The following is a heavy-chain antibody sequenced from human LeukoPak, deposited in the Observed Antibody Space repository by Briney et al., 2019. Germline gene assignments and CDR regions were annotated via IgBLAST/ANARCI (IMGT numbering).Heavy chain of an antibody. D-gene: IGHD2/OR15-2a*01. CDR3: TVIVTRS. CDR2: ISGDGSRT. J-gene: IGHJ5*02. Sequence: GGSLRLSCAASGFIFSYYWTYWVRQAPGKGLVWVSRISGDGSRTNYADSVKGRFTISRDNAKNTLYLQMNSLRVEDTAVYYCTVIVTRSWGQGTLVTVSS. V-gene: IGHV3-74*01. CDR1: GFIFSYYW.